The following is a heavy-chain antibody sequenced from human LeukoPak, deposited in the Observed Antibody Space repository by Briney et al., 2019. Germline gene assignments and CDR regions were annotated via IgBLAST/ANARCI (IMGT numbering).Heavy chain of an antibody. Sequence: GGSLRLSCAASGFTFSSYSMDWVRQAPGKGLEWVSSISSSSSYIYYADSVKGRFTISRDNAKNSLYLQMNSLRAEDTAVYYCARDQVGATPFDYWGQGTLVTVSS. V-gene: IGHV3-21*01. CDR2: ISSSSSYI. J-gene: IGHJ4*02. CDR1: GFTFSSYS. D-gene: IGHD1-26*01. CDR3: ARDQVGATPFDY.